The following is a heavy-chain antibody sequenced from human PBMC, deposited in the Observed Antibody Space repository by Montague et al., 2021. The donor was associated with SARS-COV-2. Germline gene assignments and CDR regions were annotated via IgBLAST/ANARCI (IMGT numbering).Heavy chain of an antibody. Sequence: SETLSLTCTVSGASISGSGSSFYWAWIRQSPGKGLEWIATIHHSGRLYYNPSLKSRVTISVDTSKNQFSLKVRSIIAADTAVYYCAGHADWMVWTGELPELERWGQGTLVSVSS. J-gene: IGHJ4*02. CDR1: GASISGSGSSFY. D-gene: IGHD1-26*01. CDR2: IHHSGRL. CDR3: AGHADWMVWTGELPELER. V-gene: IGHV4-39*01.